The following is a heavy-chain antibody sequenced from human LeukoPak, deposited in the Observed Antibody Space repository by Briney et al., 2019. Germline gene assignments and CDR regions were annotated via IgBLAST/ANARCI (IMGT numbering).Heavy chain of an antibody. CDR2: VNRDGSET. J-gene: IGHJ4*02. CDR1: GFALSSHW. Sequence: PGGSLRLSCAASGFALSSHWMTWVRQVPGRGPEWVANVNRDGSETYYLDSVKGRFTISKDNAKNSLYLQMNSLRAEDTALYHCARDPQYSSGWSSFDYWGQGTLVTVSS. CDR3: ARDPQYSSGWSSFDY. D-gene: IGHD6-19*01. V-gene: IGHV3-7*03.